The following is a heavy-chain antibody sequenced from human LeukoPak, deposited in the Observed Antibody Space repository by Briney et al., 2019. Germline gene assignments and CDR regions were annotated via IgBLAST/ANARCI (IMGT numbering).Heavy chain of an antibody. CDR1: GFTFSSYT. D-gene: IGHD7-27*01. CDR3: AKDGGLWVSAHWGDS. CDR2: ITTSDGNT. J-gene: IGHJ4*02. Sequence: GGSLRLSCAAPGFTFSSYTMSWVRQAPGKGLEWVSTITTSDGNTYYADSVKGRFTVSRDNSKNTLYLQMNSLRAEDTAVYYCAKDGGLWVSAHWGDSWGRGTLVTVSS. V-gene: IGHV3-23*01.